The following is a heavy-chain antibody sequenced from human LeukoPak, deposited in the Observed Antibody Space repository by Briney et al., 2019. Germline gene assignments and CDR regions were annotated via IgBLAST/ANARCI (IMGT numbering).Heavy chain of an antibody. CDR2: ISASGGTT. CDR1: RFTFSTYA. D-gene: IGHD5-18*01. J-gene: IGHJ4*02. Sequence: GGSLRLSCAASRFTFSTYAMRWVRQAPGKWLDWVSAISASGGTTYYADSVKGRFTISRDNSNNTLYLQMNSLRVEDTAVYYCATRYSYGSYYFDYWGQGTLVTVSS. CDR3: ATRYSYGSYYFDY. V-gene: IGHV3-23*01.